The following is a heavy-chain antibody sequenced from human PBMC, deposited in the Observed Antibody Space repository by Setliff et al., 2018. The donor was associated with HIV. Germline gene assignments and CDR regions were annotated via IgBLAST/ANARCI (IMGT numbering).Heavy chain of an antibody. CDR3: VGMDIVVVLPPDV. Sequence: LSLTCAASGCNFSSHTMNWVRQAPGKGLEWVAVISYDGSNKYYADSVKGRFTISRDNSKNTLYLQMNSLRAEDTAVYYCVGMDIVVVLPPDVWGQGTMVTVSS. J-gene: IGHJ6*02. V-gene: IGHV3-30-3*01. CDR1: GCNFSSHT. CDR2: ISYDGSNK. D-gene: IGHD2-21*01.